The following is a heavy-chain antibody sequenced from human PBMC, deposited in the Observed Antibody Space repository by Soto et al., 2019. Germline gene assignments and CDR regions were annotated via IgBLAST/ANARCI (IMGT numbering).Heavy chain of an antibody. CDR2: IKGDSSEK. J-gene: IGHJ2*01. D-gene: IGHD2-8*02. Sequence: LRLSCAASGFAFGSYWMSWVRQAPGKGLEWLGTIKGDSSEKKYVASVRGRFTISRDNAKNSLYLQMNSLRAEDTALYYCAKGSGLVFLWYFDLWGRGTLVTVSS. V-gene: IGHV3-7*03. CDR3: AKGSGLVFLWYFDL. CDR1: GFAFGSYW.